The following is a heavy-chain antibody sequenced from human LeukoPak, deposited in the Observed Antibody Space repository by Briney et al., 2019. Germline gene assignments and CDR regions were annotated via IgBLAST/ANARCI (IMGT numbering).Heavy chain of an antibody. CDR2: ISGSRGST. J-gene: IGHJ4*02. Sequence: GGSLRLSCAASGFTFSSYAMSWVRQAPGKGLEWVSGISGSRGSTYYADSVTGRFTISRDNSKNTLYLQMNSLRAEDTALYYCAKQQHTAGYYFDYWGQGTLVTVS. CDR3: AKQQHTAGYYFDY. D-gene: IGHD6-13*01. V-gene: IGHV3-23*01. CDR1: GFTFSSYA.